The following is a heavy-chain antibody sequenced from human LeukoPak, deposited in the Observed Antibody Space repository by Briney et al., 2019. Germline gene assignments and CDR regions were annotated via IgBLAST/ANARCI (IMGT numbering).Heavy chain of an antibody. Sequence: SLRLSCAASGFTFSSYEMNWVRQAPGKGLEWVSYISSSGSTIYYADSVKGRFTISRDNAKNSLYLQMNSLRAEDTAVYYCARATAMVNLGYWGQGTLVTVSS. CDR3: ARATAMVNLGY. D-gene: IGHD5-18*01. V-gene: IGHV3-48*03. J-gene: IGHJ4*02. CDR2: ISSSGSTI. CDR1: GFTFSSYE.